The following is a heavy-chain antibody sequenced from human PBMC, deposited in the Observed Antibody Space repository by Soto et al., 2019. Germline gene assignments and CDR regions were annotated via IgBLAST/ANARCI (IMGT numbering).Heavy chain of an antibody. CDR2: IYYSGST. V-gene: IGHV4-59*01. CDR3: ARAGFTMVRGVMMGWFDP. J-gene: IGHJ5*02. D-gene: IGHD3-10*01. CDR1: GGSISNYY. Sequence: ETLSLTCTVSGGSISNYYWSWIRQPPGKGLEWIGYIYYSGSTNYNPSLKSRVTISVDTSKNQFSLKLSSVTAADTAVYYCARAGFTMVRGVMMGWFDPWGQGTLVTVSS.